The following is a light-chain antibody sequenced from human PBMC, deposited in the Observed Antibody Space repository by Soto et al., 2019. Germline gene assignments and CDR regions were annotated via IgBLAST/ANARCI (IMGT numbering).Light chain of an antibody. CDR3: LQEYRYPLT. V-gene: IGKV1-6*01. Sequence: AIQLTQSPASLSASVGDRVSITCRARQGISSDLGWFQQKPGKAPKLLIYAASILQTGVPSRFSGSGSGKYFPLTNSSLPVEDVATYYCLQEYRYPLTFGGGTKVEI. CDR1: QGISSD. CDR2: AAS. J-gene: IGKJ4*01.